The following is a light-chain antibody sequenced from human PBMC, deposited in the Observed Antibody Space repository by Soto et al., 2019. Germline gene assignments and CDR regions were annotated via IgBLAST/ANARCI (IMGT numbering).Light chain of an antibody. CDR3: CSYAGSPYVV. J-gene: IGLJ2*01. CDR2: DVS. Sequence: QSALTQPRSVSGSPGQSVTISCTGTSSDVGGYNYVSWYQQHPGKAPKLMMYDVSKRPSGVPDRFSGSKSGNTASLTISGLQAEDEADYYCCSYAGSPYVVFGGGTKLTVL. V-gene: IGLV2-11*01. CDR1: SSDVGGYNY.